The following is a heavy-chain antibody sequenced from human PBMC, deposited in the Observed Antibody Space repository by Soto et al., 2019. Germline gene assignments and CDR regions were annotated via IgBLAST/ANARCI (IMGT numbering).Heavy chain of an antibody. CDR3: ARALGDPPPENWFDP. J-gene: IGHJ5*02. Sequence: ASVKVSCKASGYTFTGYYMHWVRQAPGQGLEWMGWINPNSGGTNYAQKFQGWVTMTRDTSISTAYMELSRLRSDDTAVYYCARALGDPPPENWFDPWGQGTLVTVSS. CDR2: INPNSGGT. D-gene: IGHD3-10*01. V-gene: IGHV1-2*04. CDR1: GYTFTGYY.